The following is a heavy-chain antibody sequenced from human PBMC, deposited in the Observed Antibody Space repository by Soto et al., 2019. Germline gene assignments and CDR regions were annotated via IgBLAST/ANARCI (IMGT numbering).Heavy chain of an antibody. V-gene: IGHV4-39*01. Sequence: QLQLQDSGPGLVRPSETLSLICTVSGGSITRNDHYWGWIRQSPGKGLEWIGAIESSGSTNYNLSLKSRVSMSVETSKNQFSLKMNSVTAADTAVYYCARLGSSGWYQGSDFDYWGQGTVVSVSS. CDR2: IESSGST. CDR3: ARLGSSGWYQGSDFDY. D-gene: IGHD6-19*01. CDR1: GGSITRNDHY. J-gene: IGHJ4*02.